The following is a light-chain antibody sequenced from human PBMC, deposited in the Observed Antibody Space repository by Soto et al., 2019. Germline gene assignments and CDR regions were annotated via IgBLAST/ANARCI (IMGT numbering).Light chain of an antibody. CDR1: QRITTY. V-gene: IGKV1-39*01. J-gene: IGKJ2*01. Sequence: IQMTQSPSSLSASLGDRVTITCRASQRITTYLNWYQQKPENAPKLLITTSGTLQRGVPSRFSGSGSGTDFTLTITSLQREDFATYFCQQTYSTPYTFGQGTKLEIK. CDR2: TSG. CDR3: QQTYSTPYT.